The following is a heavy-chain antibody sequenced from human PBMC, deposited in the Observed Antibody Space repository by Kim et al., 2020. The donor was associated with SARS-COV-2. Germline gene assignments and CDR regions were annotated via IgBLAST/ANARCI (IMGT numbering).Heavy chain of an antibody. CDR3: AKLGIAAALDHFDY. CDR1: GFTFSSYG. Sequence: GGSLRLSCAASGFTFSSYGMHWVRQAPGKGLEWVAVISYDGSNKYYADSVKGRFTISRDNSKNTLYLQMNSLRAEDTAVYYCAKLGIAAALDHFDYWGQGTLVTVSS. J-gene: IGHJ4*02. CDR2: ISYDGSNK. D-gene: IGHD6-13*01. V-gene: IGHV3-30*18.